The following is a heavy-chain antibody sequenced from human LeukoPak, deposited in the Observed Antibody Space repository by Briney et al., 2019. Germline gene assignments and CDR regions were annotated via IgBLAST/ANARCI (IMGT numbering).Heavy chain of an antibody. D-gene: IGHD2-15*01. CDR3: ARENCSGGSCYPYYFDY. CDR1: GGSISNYY. V-gene: IGHV4-59*01. CDR2: IYYSGST. J-gene: IGHJ4*02. Sequence: SETLSLTCTVSGGSISNYYWSWIRQPPGKGLEWIGYIYYSGSTNYNPSLKSRVAISVDTSKNQFSLKLSSVTAADTAVYYCARENCSGGSCYPYYFDYWGQGTLVTVSS.